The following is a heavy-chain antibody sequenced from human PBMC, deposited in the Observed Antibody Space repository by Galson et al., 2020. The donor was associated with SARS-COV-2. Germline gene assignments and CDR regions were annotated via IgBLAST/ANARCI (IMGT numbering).Heavy chain of an antibody. CDR2: IRSIAYGATT. CDR3: LTFGGLVGIDY. V-gene: IGHV3-49*04. D-gene: IGHD3-16*02. J-gene: IGHJ4*02. Sequence: TGGSLRLSCTASGFTFGDYAMSWVRQAPGKGLEWVGFIRSIAYGATTEYAASVKGRFTISRDDSRSIAYLQMNSLKTDDTAVYYCLTFGGLVGIDYWGQGTLVTVSS. CDR1: GFTFGDYA.